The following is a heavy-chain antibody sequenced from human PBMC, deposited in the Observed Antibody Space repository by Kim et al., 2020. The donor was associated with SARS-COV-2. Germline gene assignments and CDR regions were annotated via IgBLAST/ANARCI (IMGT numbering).Heavy chain of an antibody. J-gene: IGHJ4*02. V-gene: IGHV3-30*01. Sequence: DSVKGRFTISRDNSKNTLYLQMNSLRAEDTAVYYCARDVNRYDILTGLDYWGQGTLVTVSS. CDR3: ARDVNRYDILTGLDY. D-gene: IGHD3-9*01.